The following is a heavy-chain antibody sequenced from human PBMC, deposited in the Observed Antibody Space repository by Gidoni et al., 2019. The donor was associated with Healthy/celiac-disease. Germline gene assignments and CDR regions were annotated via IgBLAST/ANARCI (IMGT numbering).Heavy chain of an antibody. Sequence: CAASGFTFDDYAMHWVRQAPGKGLEWVSLISGDGGSTYYADSVKGRFTISRDNSKNSLYLQMNSLRTEDTALYYCAKDASSGWYYFDYWGQGTLVTVSS. D-gene: IGHD6-19*01. CDR3: AKDASSGWYYFDY. V-gene: IGHV3-43*02. CDR1: GFTFDDYA. CDR2: ISGDGGST. J-gene: IGHJ4*02.